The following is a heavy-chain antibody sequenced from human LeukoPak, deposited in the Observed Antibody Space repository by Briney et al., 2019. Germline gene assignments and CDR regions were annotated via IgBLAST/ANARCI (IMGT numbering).Heavy chain of an antibody. CDR2: FDPEDGET. CDR3: ATVGAKDSSGYYVY. CDR1: GYTLTELS. Sequence: ASVKVSCKVCGYTLTELSKHWVRQAPGKGLEWMGGFDPEDGETIYAQKFQGRVTMTEDTSTDTAYMELSSLRSEDTAVYYCATVGAKDSSGYYVYWGQGTLVTVSS. J-gene: IGHJ4*02. D-gene: IGHD3-22*01. V-gene: IGHV1-24*01.